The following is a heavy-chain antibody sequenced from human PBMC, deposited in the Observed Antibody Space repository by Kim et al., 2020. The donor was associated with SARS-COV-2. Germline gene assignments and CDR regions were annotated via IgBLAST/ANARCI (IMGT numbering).Heavy chain of an antibody. Sequence: PSLKSRVTISVDTSKSQFSQKLSSVTAADTAVYYCARVMVEGFRYGYPDYWGQGTLVTVSS. D-gene: IGHD5-18*01. V-gene: IGHV4-31*02. J-gene: IGHJ4*02. CDR3: ARVMVEGFRYGYPDY.